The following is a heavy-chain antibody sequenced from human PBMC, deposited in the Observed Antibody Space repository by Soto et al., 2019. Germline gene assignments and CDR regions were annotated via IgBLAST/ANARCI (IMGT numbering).Heavy chain of an antibody. J-gene: IGHJ4*02. Sequence: SGPTLVNPTQTLTLTCTFSGFSLSTSEVGVGWIRQPPGKALELLGIIYWDDDKRYSPLLNKRLTITKDTSKNQVVLTMTNMDSVDTGTYYCARLTDLYIMSDFWGQGTQVTV. CDR1: GFSLSTSEVG. CDR3: ARLTDLYIMSDF. D-gene: IGHD3-16*01. V-gene: IGHV2-5*02. CDR2: IYWDDDK.